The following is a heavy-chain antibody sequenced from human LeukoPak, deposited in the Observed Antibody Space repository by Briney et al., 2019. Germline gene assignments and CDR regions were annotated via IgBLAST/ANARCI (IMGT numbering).Heavy chain of an antibody. CDR1: GGSLSGYY. J-gene: IGHJ6*03. D-gene: IGHD3-10*01. V-gene: IGHV4-34*01. Sequence: SETLSLTCAVYGGSLSGYYWSWIRQPPGKGLEWIGEINHSGSTNYNPSLKSRVTISVDTSKNQFSLKLSSVTAADTAVYYCASSLEGLWFGEFQDYMDVWGKGTTVTVSS. CDR3: ASSLEGLWFGEFQDYMDV. CDR2: INHSGST.